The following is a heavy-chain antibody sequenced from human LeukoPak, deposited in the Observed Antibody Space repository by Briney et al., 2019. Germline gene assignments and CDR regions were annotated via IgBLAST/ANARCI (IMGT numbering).Heavy chain of an antibody. CDR3: ARDGTQPHYYYYMDV. Sequence: GGSLRLSCAASGFTFSSYAMHWVRQAPGKGLEWVAVISYDGSNKYHADSVKGRFTISRDNSKNTLYLQMNSLRAEDTAVYYCARDGTQPHYYYYMDVWGKGTTVTVSS. V-gene: IGHV3-30-3*01. D-gene: IGHD1-26*01. J-gene: IGHJ6*03. CDR1: GFTFSSYA. CDR2: ISYDGSNK.